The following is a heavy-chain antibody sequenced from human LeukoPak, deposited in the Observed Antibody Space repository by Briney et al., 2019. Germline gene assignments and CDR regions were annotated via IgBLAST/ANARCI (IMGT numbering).Heavy chain of an antibody. D-gene: IGHD3-22*01. CDR2: MNPNSGNT. Sequence: ASVKVSCKASGYTFTSYDINWVRQATGQGLEWMGWMNPNSGNTGYAQKFQGRVTMTRNTSISTAYMELSSLRSEDTAVYYCARVFGTTYHYDSSGYNWFDPWGQGTLVTVSS. V-gene: IGHV1-8*01. CDR3: ARVFGTTYHYDSSGYNWFDP. J-gene: IGHJ5*02. CDR1: GYTFTSYD.